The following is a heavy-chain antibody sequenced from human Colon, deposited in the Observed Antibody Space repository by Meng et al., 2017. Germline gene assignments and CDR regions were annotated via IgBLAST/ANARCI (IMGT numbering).Heavy chain of an antibody. J-gene: IGHJ3*01. CDR2: ISWNSIST. V-gene: IGHV3-9*01. D-gene: IGHD6-19*01. CDR1: GFTFHDYA. Sequence: SLKISCAASGFTFHDYAMHWVRQVPGKGLEWVSGISWNSISTEYADSVKGRFNISRDNAKNFLYLQMNSLRVEDSALYYCVKDDNGWYPEGVFALWGQGTKVTVSS. CDR3: VKDDNGWYPEGVFAL.